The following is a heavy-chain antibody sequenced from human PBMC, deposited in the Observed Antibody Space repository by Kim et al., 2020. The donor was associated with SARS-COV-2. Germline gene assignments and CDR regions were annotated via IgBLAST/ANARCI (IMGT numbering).Heavy chain of an antibody. Sequence: ASVKVSCKASGYTFTSYAMHWVRQAPGQGLEWMGWINACNGNTKYSQKLQGRVTITRDTSTSTAYMELSSLRSEDTAVYYCARNASAYSSSWYASYFDP. D-gene: IGHD6-13*01. CDR2: INACNGNT. CDR3: ARNASAYSSSWYASYFDP. J-gene: IGHJ5*02. CDR1: GYTFTSYA. V-gene: IGHV1-3*01.